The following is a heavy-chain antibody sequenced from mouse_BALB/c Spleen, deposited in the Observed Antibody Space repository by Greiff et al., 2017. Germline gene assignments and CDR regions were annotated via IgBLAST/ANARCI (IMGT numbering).Heavy chain of an antibody. V-gene: IGHV14-3*02. CDR2: IDPANGNT. J-gene: IGHJ2*01. CDR3: ASYYYGSSYVDY. D-gene: IGHD1-1*01. Sequence: DVQLQESGAELVKPGASVKLSCTASGFNIKDTYMHWVKQRPEQGLEWIGRIDPANGNTKYDPKFQGKATITADTSSNTAYLQLSSLTSEDTAVYYCASYYYGSSYVDYWGQGTTLTVSS. CDR1: GFNIKDTY.